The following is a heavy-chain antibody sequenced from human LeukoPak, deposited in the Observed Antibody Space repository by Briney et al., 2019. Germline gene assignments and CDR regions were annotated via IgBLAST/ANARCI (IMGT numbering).Heavy chain of an antibody. J-gene: IGHJ4*02. V-gene: IGHV4-61*02. D-gene: IGHD3-22*01. CDR1: GGSISSGSYY. CDR2: IYTSGST. Sequence: SQTLSLTCTVSGGSISSGSYYWSWIRQPAGKGLEWIGRIYTSGSTNYNPSLKSRVTISVDTSKNQFSLKLSSVTAADTAVYYCARDPYWYYDSSGYYFDYWGQGTLVTVSS. CDR3: ARDPYWYYDSSGYYFDY.